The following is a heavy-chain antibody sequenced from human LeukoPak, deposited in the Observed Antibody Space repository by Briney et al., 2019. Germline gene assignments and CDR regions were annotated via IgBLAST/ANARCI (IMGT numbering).Heavy chain of an antibody. D-gene: IGHD3-3*01. CDR2: IWYDGSNK. J-gene: IGHJ4*02. V-gene: IGHV3-33*01. CDR1: GFTFSSYG. CDR3: ARGSFYDFWSGYPFDY. Sequence: TGGSLRLSCAASGFTFSSYGMHWVRQAPGKGLEWVAVIWYDGSNKYYADSVKGRFTISRDNSKNTLYLQMNSLRAEDTAVYYCARGSFYDFWSGYPFDYWGQGTLVTVSS.